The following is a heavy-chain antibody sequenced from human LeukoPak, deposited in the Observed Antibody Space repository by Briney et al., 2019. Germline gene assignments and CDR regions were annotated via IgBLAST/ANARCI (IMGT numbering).Heavy chain of an antibody. D-gene: IGHD3-10*01. CDR3: AKARITMVRGVMYAFGI. CDR2: ISWNSGSI. J-gene: IGHJ3*02. CDR1: GFTFDDYA. V-gene: IGHV3-9*01. Sequence: PGRSLRLSCAASGFTFDDYAMHWVRQAPGKGLEWVSGISWNSGSIGYADSVKGRFTISRDNAKNSLYLQMNSLRAEDTALYYCAKARITMVRGVMYAFGIWGQGTMVTVSS.